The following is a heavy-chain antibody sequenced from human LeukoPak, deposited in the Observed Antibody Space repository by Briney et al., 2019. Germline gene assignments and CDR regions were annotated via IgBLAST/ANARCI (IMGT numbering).Heavy chain of an antibody. D-gene: IGHD2-2*02. CDR3: AREVVVPAAILEGWFDP. V-gene: IGHV1-2*02. J-gene: IGHJ5*02. Sequence: ASVKVSCKASGYTFTGYYMHWVRQAPGQGLEWMGWINPNSGGTNYAQKFQGRVTMTRGTSISTAYVELSRLRSDDTAVYYCAREVVVPAAILEGWFDPWGQGTLVTVSS. CDR1: GYTFTGYY. CDR2: INPNSGGT.